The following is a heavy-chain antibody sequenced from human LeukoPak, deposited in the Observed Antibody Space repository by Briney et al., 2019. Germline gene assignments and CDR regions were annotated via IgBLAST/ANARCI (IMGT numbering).Heavy chain of an antibody. CDR2: INRDGRST. CDR1: GFTFSSYW. Sequence: GGSLRLSCAGSGFTFSSYWMHWVRQAPGKGLVWVSRINRDGRSTSYADSVKGRLTISRDNAKNTLYLQMDSLRAEDTAMYYCVRSYCTSTTASCYGWFDPWGQGTLVTVSS. CDR3: VRSYCTSTTASCYGWFDP. J-gene: IGHJ5*02. D-gene: IGHD2-2*01. V-gene: IGHV3-74*01.